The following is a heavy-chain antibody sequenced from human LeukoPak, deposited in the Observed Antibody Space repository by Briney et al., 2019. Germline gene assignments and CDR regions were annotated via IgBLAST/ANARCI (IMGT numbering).Heavy chain of an antibody. D-gene: IGHD2-15*01. Sequence: SETLSLTCAVSGYYISSGYYWGWIRQPPGKGLEWIGTIYHSGSTYYNASLKSRVTISFDTSKNHFSLKLSSVTAADTAVYYCARVGYCSGGICYAEYFQYWGRRTLITVSS. CDR1: GYYISSGYY. CDR3: ARVGYCSGGICYAEYFQY. CDR2: IYHSGST. J-gene: IGHJ1*01. V-gene: IGHV4-38-2*01.